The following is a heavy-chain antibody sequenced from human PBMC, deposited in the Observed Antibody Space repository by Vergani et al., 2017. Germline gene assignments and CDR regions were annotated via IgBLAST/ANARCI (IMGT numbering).Heavy chain of an antibody. CDR3: ANGKYYSDSTSHFRGGYFDV. D-gene: IGHD3-16*01. Sequence: QMQLQESGPGLVTASETLSLTCTVSGDSIISRSYYWGWIRQPPGKGLEWIGSIYNSGNGDSSSSLKSRVTISADTSKNQFSLRLTSVTAADTAVYYCANGKYYSDSTSHFRGGYFDVWGHGTLVTVPS. CDR2: IYNSGNG. V-gene: IGHV4-39*01. CDR1: GDSIISRSYY. J-gene: IGHJ2*01.